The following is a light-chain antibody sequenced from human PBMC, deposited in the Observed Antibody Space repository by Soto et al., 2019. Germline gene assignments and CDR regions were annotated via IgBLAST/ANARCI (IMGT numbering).Light chain of an antibody. CDR3: SSYTDRNNLV. V-gene: IGLV2-8*01. Sequence: QSALTQSPSASGSPGQSVTISCTGTSSDIGGYDSVSWYQQHPGKAPKVMIYDVSMRPSGVPDRFSGSKSGNTASLTVSALQAEDEADYYCSSYTDRNNLVFGTGTKVTVL. J-gene: IGLJ1*01. CDR1: SSDIGGYDS. CDR2: DVS.